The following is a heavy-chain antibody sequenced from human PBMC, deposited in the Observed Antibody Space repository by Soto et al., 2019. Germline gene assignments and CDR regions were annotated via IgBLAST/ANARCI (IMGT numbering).Heavy chain of an antibody. V-gene: IGHV4-34*01. CDR3: ARGRGAVAGQYGMDV. CDR2: INHSGST. CDR1: GGSFSGYY. D-gene: IGHD6-19*01. J-gene: IGHJ6*02. Sequence: PSETLSLTCAVYGGSFSGYYWSWIRQPPGKGLEWIGEINHSGSTNYNPPLKSRVTISVDTSKNQFSLKLSSVTAADTAVYYCARGRGAVAGQYGMDVWGQGTTVTVSS.